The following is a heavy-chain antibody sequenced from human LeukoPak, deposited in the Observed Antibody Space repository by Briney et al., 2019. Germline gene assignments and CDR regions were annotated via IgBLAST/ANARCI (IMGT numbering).Heavy chain of an antibody. CDR1: GFTFSSYG. J-gene: IGHJ6*03. D-gene: IGHD4-23*01. Sequence: GGPLRLSCAASGFTFSSYGMHGGRQAPGKGREWGAFIRYDGSNKYYADSVKGRITISRDNSKNTLYLQMNSLRAEDTAVYYCAKVYGGNYYYYYMDVWGKGTTVTVSS. CDR2: IRYDGSNK. CDR3: AKVYGGNYYYYYMDV. V-gene: IGHV3-30*02.